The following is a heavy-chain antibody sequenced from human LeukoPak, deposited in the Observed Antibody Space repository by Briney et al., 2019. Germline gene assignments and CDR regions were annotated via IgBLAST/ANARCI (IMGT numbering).Heavy chain of an antibody. D-gene: IGHD3-10*01. V-gene: IGHV1-2*02. J-gene: IGHJ6*03. CDR1: GYTFTGYY. CDR2: INPNSGGT. Sequence: GASVKVSCKASGYTFTGYYMHWVRQAPGQGLEWMGWINPNSGGTNYAQKFQGRVTMTRDTSISTAYMELSRLRSDDTAVYYCASGYYYGTGGSSTPEDYYMDIWGKGTTVTVSS. CDR3: ASGYYYGTGGSSTPEDYYMDI.